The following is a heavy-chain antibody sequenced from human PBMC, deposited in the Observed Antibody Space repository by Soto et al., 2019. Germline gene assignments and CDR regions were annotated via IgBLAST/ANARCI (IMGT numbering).Heavy chain of an antibody. CDR3: ARGGYCSSTSCSNPLDV. V-gene: IGHV3-33*01. Sequence: QVQLVESGGGVVQPGRSLRLSCAASGFTFSSYGMHWIRQAPGMGLEWVAVIWYDGSNKYYADSVKGRFPISRDNSKNTLYRQMNSLRAEDTGVYYCARGGYCSSTSCSNPLDVWGQGTTVTVSS. J-gene: IGHJ6*02. CDR2: IWYDGSNK. CDR1: GFTFSSYG. D-gene: IGHD2-2*01.